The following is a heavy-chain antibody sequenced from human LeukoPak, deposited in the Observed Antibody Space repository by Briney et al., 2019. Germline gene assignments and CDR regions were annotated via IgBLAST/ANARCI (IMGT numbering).Heavy chain of an antibody. CDR2: IYSGGNT. CDR1: GFTVSSNY. CDR3: ARVGYDSSGYYFDY. Sequence: GGSLRLSCAASGFTVSSNYMSWVRQAPGKGLEWVSVIYSGGNTYYADSVKGRFTISRDNSKNTLYLHLNRLRVEDTAVYYCARVGYDSSGYYFDYWGQGTLVTVSS. D-gene: IGHD3-22*01. V-gene: IGHV3-53*01. J-gene: IGHJ4*02.